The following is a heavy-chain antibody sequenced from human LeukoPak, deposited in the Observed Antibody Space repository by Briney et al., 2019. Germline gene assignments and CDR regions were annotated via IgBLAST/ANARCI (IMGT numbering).Heavy chain of an antibody. V-gene: IGHV1-2*04. CDR2: TNPNSGGT. J-gene: IGHJ5*02. CDR3: ARDFTYSSSTWFDP. D-gene: IGHD6-13*01. CDR1: GYTFTGYY. Sequence: ASVRVSCKASGYTFTGYYMHWVRQAPGQGLEWMGWTNPNSGGTNYAQKFQGWVTMTRDTSISTAYMELSRLRSDDTAVYYCARDFTYSSSTWFDPWGRGTLVTVSS.